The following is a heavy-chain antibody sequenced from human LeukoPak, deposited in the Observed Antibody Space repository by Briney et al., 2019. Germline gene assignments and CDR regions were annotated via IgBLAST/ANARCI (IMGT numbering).Heavy chain of an antibody. CDR3: ARRPDYYDSSGYPSSFDI. CDR1: GGSISSSSYY. CDR2: IYYSRST. Sequence: SETLSLTCTVSGGSISSSSYYWGWIRQPPGKGLEWIGSIYYSRSTYYNPSLKSRVTISVDTSKNQFSLKLSSVTAADTAVYYCARRPDYYDSSGYPSSFDIWGQGTMVTVSS. J-gene: IGHJ3*02. V-gene: IGHV4-39*01. D-gene: IGHD3-22*01.